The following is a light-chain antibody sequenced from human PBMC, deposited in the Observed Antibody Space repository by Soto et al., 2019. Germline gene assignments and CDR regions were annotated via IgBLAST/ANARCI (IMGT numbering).Light chain of an antibody. Sequence: EVVLTQSPGTLSLSPGERATLSCRASQSVSTYLAWYQQKPGQAPRLLIYDATSRATGIPDRFSGSGSGTDFTLTISRLEPEDSAVYYCQQYGSSPPITFGQGTRLEIK. CDR2: DAT. V-gene: IGKV3-20*01. CDR1: QSVSTY. J-gene: IGKJ5*01. CDR3: QQYGSSPPIT.